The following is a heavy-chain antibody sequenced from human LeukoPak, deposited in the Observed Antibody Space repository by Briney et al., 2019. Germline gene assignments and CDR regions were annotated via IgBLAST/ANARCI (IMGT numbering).Heavy chain of an antibody. CDR2: IYYSGST. J-gene: IGHJ5*02. V-gene: IGHV4-59*01. CDR1: GGSISSYY. Sequence: SETLSLTCTVSGGSISSYYWSRIRQPPGKGLEWIGYIYYSGSTNYNPSLKSRVTISVDTSKNQFSLKLSSVTAADTAVYYCARGGSGSYYANWFDPWGQGTLVTVSS. D-gene: IGHD3-10*01. CDR3: ARGGSGSYYANWFDP.